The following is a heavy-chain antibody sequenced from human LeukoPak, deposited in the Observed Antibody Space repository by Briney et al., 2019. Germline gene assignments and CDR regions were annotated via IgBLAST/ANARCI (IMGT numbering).Heavy chain of an antibody. V-gene: IGHV4-34*01. CDR3: ARGLLLRETYYDFWSGLKGFDP. Sequence: SETLSLTCAVYGGSFSGYYWSWIRQPPGKGLEWIGEINHSGSTNDNPSLKSRVTISVDTSKNQFSLKLSSVTAADTAVYYCARGLLLRETYYDFWSGLKGFDPWGQGTLVTVSS. CDR1: GGSFSGYY. D-gene: IGHD3-3*01. J-gene: IGHJ5*02. CDR2: INHSGST.